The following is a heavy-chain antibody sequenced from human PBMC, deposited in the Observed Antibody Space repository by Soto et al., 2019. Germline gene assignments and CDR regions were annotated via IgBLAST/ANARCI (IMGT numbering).Heavy chain of an antibody. V-gene: IGHV4-30-4*01. Sequence: SETLSLTCTVSGGSISSGDYYWSWIRQPPGKGLEWIGYIYYSGSTYYNPSLKSRVTISVDTSKNQFSLKLSSVTAADTAVYYCAREASYYDTSGSYDEDYFDNWGRGTLVTVSS. CDR3: AREASYYDTSGSYDEDYFDN. D-gene: IGHD3-22*01. CDR1: GGSISSGDYY. J-gene: IGHJ4*02. CDR2: IYYSGST.